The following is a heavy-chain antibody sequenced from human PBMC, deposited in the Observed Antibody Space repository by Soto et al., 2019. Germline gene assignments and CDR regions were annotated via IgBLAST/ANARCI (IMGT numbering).Heavy chain of an antibody. CDR2: ISSDGSKK. CDR3: ARAGEYREFDY. D-gene: IGHD3-16*01. V-gene: IGHV3-30-3*01. Sequence: QVQLVESGGGVVQPGRSLRLSCAASGFTFSNYAIHWVRQAPGKGLEWVAVISSDGSKKYYADSVKGRFTISRDNSKSTLYLQMNSLRVEDTTVYYCARAGEYREFDYWGQGTLVTVSS. CDR1: GFTFSNYA. J-gene: IGHJ4*02.